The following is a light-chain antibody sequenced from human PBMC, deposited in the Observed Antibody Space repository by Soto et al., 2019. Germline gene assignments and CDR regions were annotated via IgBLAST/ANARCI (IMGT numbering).Light chain of an antibody. CDR3: AAWDDSLNGWV. V-gene: IGLV1-44*01. J-gene: IGLJ3*02. Sequence: QSVLTQPPSASGTPGQRVTISCSGSSSNIGSNTVNWYQQLPGTAPKLLISSINQRPSGVPDRFSGSKSGTSASLAISGLQSEDEAAYYCAAWDDSLNGWVFGGGPKLTVL. CDR2: SIN. CDR1: SSNIGSNT.